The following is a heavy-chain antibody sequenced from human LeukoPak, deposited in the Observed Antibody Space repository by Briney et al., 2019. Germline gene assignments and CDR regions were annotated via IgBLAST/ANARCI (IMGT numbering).Heavy chain of an antibody. CDR2: IKQDGSER. D-gene: IGHD2-15*01. CDR1: GFTFSSYW. V-gene: IGHV3-7*03. J-gene: IGHJ6*04. Sequence: GGSLRLSCAASGFTFSSYWMNWVRQAPGKGLEWVANIKQDGSERYYVDSVKGRFTISRDNAKNSVYLQMNSLRVEDTAVYYCAREFHCSGGTCYIDYYYYAMDVWGKGTAVTVSS. CDR3: AREFHCSGGTCYIDYYYYAMDV.